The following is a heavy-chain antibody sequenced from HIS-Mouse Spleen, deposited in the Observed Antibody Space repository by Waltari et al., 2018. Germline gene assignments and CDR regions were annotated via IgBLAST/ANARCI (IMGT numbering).Heavy chain of an antibody. Sequence: QVQLVESGGGVVQPGRSLRLSCAASGFTFSSYGMHWVRQAPGKGLEWLAVISYDGRQKYYANSVKGRFTLSRDNSKNTLYLQMNSLRAEDTAVYYCAKSSSGWLDYWGQGTLVTVSS. CDR2: ISYDGRQK. V-gene: IGHV3-30*18. D-gene: IGHD6-19*01. CDR3: AKSSSGWLDY. J-gene: IGHJ4*02. CDR1: GFTFSSYG.